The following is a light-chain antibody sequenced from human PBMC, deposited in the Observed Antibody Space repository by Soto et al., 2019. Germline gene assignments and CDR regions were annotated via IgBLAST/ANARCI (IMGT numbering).Light chain of an antibody. J-gene: IGLJ2*01. CDR2: DVS. CDR3: CSYAGSYTVV. Sequence: QSVLTQPRSVSGSPGQSVTISCTGTSSDIGGYSYVSWYQQHPGKAPKLMIYDVSKRPSGVPDRFSGSKSGNTASLTISGLQAEDEADYSCCSYAGSYTVVFGGGTQLTVL. V-gene: IGLV2-11*01. CDR1: SSDIGGYSY.